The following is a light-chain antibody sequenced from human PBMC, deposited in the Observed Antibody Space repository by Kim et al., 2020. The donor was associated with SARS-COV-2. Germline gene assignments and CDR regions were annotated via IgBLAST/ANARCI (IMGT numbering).Light chain of an antibody. CDR3: ISSTTTSPRV. V-gene: IGLV2-14*03. Sequence: PRHSFTCSSATAGSGDSDDYVSWFQHHPRTAPAPVIYDDNKRPSGIADRFSCSESSTTASLTIAGPQTEDEAHDYCISSTTTSPRVFGTGTKVTVL. CDR1: GSGDSDDY. J-gene: IGLJ1*01. CDR2: DDN.